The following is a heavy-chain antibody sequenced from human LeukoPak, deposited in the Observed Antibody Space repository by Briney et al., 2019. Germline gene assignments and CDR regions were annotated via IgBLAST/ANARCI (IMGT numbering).Heavy chain of an antibody. CDR1: GGSISSSSYY. CDR2: IYYSGST. Sequence: PSETLSLTCTVSGGSISSSSYYWGWIRQPPGKGLEWIGSIYYSGSTYYNPSLKSRVTISVDTSKNQFSLKLSSVTAADTAVYYCARDLQWELLPRVDYWGQGTLVTVSS. D-gene: IGHD1-26*01. CDR3: ARDLQWELLPRVDY. J-gene: IGHJ4*02. V-gene: IGHV4-39*07.